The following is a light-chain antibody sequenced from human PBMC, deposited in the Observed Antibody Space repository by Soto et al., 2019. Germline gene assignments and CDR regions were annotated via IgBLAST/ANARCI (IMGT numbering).Light chain of an antibody. CDR3: QQRSNWPIT. Sequence: EIVLTQSPATLPLSPGERVTLSCRTSQSVSKYFAWYQQKPGRAPRLLIYDASSRATGIPARFIGSGSGTDFTLTISSLEPEDFAIYYCQQRSNWPITFGQGTRLEIK. V-gene: IGKV3-11*01. CDR1: QSVSKY. J-gene: IGKJ5*01. CDR2: DAS.